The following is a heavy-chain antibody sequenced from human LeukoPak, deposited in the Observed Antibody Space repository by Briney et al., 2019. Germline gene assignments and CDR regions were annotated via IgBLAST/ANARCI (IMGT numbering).Heavy chain of an antibody. Sequence: GGSLGLSCAASGFTFGSYAMSWVRQAPGKGLEWVSAISGSGGSTYHADSVKGRFTISRDNSKNTLYLQMNSLRAEDTAVYYCAKVGVNAFDIWGQGTMVTVSS. CDR3: AKVGVNAFDI. CDR2: ISGSGGST. CDR1: GFTFGSYA. V-gene: IGHV3-23*01. J-gene: IGHJ3*02. D-gene: IGHD2-21*01.